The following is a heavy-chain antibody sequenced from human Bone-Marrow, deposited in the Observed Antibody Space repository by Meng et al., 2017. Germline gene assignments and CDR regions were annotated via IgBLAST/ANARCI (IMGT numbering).Heavy chain of an antibody. Sequence: QGQLPQWGAGRLKPSEPLSLPRAVYGGSFSGYYWSWIRQPPGKGLEWIGEINHSGSTNYNPSLKSRVTISVDTSKNQFSLKLSSVTAADTAVYYCARGGVRGGIDYWGQGTLVTVSS. J-gene: IGHJ4*02. CDR1: GGSFSGYY. D-gene: IGHD3-10*01. CDR3: ARGGVRGGIDY. V-gene: IGHV4-34*01. CDR2: INHSGST.